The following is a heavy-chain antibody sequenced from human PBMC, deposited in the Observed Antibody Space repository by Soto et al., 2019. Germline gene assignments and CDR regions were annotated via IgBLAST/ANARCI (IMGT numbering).Heavy chain of an antibody. D-gene: IGHD1-1*01. Sequence: PGESLKISCKGSGYSFPTYWINWVRQMPGKGLEWKGRIDPSDSYSNYSPSFQGHVTISADKSISTAYLQWSSLKASDTAMYYCAKQHFYKEDTVDIWGQGTLVTVS. CDR3: AKQHFYKEDTVDI. CDR1: GYSFPTYW. J-gene: IGHJ3*02. CDR2: IDPSDSYS. V-gene: IGHV5-10-1*01.